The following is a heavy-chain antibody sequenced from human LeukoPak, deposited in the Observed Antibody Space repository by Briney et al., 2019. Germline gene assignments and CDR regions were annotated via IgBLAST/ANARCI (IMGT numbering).Heavy chain of an antibody. V-gene: IGHV3-21*01. CDR3: AKDIRPVVVAATPSGYFDL. D-gene: IGHD2-15*01. CDR1: GSTFSSYS. J-gene: IGHJ2*01. Sequence: GGSLRLSCAASGSTFSSYSMHWVRQAPGKGLEWVSSIGTSANYIYYADSVKGRFTISRDNAKNSLYLQMNTLRVEDTAVYYCAKDIRPVVVAATPSGYFDLWGRGTLVTVSS. CDR2: IGTSANYI.